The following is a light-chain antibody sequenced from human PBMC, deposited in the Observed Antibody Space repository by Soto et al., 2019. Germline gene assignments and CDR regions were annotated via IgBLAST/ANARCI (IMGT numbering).Light chain of an antibody. CDR1: SSNIGAGYD. CDR2: GNT. CDR3: QSHDSSLNSWV. V-gene: IGLV1-40*01. Sequence: QSVLTQPPSMSGAPGQRVTISCTGSSSNIGAGYDVHWYQHLPGPAPKLLIYGNTNRPSGVPDRFSGSKSGTSASLAITGLQAEYEADYYCQSHDSSLNSWVFGGGTKLTVL. J-gene: IGLJ3*02.